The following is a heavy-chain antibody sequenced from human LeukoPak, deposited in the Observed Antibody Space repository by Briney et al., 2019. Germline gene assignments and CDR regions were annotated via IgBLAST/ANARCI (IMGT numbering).Heavy chain of an antibody. D-gene: IGHD3-10*01. J-gene: IGHJ4*02. CDR3: ARRPFGADY. CDR1: GFTFSDYW. CDR2: IKDDGTET. V-gene: IGHV3-7*01. Sequence: GGSLRLSCAASGFTFSDYWMGWVRQPPGKGLQWVANIKDDGTETYYVDSVKGRFTISRDNAKNSVYLQMNSLRVEDTAVYYCARRPFGADYWGQGTLVTVSS.